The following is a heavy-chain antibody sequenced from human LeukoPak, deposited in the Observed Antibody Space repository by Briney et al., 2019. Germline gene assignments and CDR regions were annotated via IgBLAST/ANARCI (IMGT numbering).Heavy chain of an antibody. Sequence: TSVKVSCKASGFTFTSSAVQWVRQARGQRLEWIGRIVVGSGDTNSAQKFQERVTITRDMSTRTAYMELSSLRSEDTAVYYCGADSMPRGVFSYAFDIWGQGTMVTVSS. V-gene: IGHV1-58*01. D-gene: IGHD3-10*01. CDR1: GFTFTSSA. J-gene: IGHJ3*02. CDR3: GADSMPRGVFSYAFDI. CDR2: IVVGSGDT.